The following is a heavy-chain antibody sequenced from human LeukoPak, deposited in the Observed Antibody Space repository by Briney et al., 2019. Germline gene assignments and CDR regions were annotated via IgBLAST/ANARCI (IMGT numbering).Heavy chain of an antibody. Sequence: GASVKVSCKASGYTFSDHYVHWVRQAPGQGLEWLGWILPNSGATEYAQNFQGRVTMTRDTSISTAYMELSRLRSDDTAIYFCARADSVPARGYDCWYMDVWGKGTTVTVSS. CDR3: ARADSVPARGYDCWYMDV. V-gene: IGHV1-2*02. CDR2: ILPNSGAT. J-gene: IGHJ6*03. CDR1: GYTFSDHY. D-gene: IGHD5-12*01.